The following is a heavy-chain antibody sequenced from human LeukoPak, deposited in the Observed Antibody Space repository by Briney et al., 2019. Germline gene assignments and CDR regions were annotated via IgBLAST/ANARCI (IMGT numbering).Heavy chain of an antibody. CDR3: ARDSNGNKYLNV. J-gene: IGHJ6*04. V-gene: IGHV3-53*01. CDR2: IYSGGTT. D-gene: IGHD1/OR15-1a*01. Sequence: GGSLRLSCAASGFSVSSVFMSRVRQAPGKGLEWVSVIYSGGTTYYADSVKGRFTISRDNSKNTLSLQVNNLRAEDTAVYYCARDSNGNKYLNVWAKGTTVTVSS. CDR1: GFSVSSVF.